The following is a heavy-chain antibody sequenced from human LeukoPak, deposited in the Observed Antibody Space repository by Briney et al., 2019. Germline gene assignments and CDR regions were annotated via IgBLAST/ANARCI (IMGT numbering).Heavy chain of an antibody. CDR2: IYRSGST. CDR1: DYSISNGYY. Sequence: PSETLSLTCAVSDYSISNGYYWGWIRQTPGKGLEWIGSIYRSGSTSYSPSLKSRVTISLDTPKNQFSLKLSSVTAADTAMYYCGRVGGDCSGASCYTYWGQGTLVTVSS. D-gene: IGHD2-15*01. CDR3: GRVGGDCSGASCYTY. V-gene: IGHV4-38-2*01. J-gene: IGHJ4*02.